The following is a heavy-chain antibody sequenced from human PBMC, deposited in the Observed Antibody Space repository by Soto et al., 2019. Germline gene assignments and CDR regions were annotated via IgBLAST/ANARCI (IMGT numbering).Heavy chain of an antibody. Sequence: QVQLVQSGAEVKKPGASVKVSCKASGYTFTNYDIHWVRQATGQGLEWMGWMNPDSGNTGQSKQFQGRVTRTRDTSISTAYMEMSSLRSEDTAVYYWARGRFRRTWFDTWGQGTLVTVSS. J-gene: IGHJ5*02. CDR3: ARGRFRRTWFDT. CDR2: MNPDSGNT. CDR1: GYTFTNYD. V-gene: IGHV1-8*01. D-gene: IGHD3-16*01.